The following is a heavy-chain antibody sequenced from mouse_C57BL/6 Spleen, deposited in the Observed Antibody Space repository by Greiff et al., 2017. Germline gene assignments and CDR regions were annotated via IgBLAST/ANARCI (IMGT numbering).Heavy chain of an antibody. CDR2: IYPRSGNT. J-gene: IGHJ4*01. V-gene: IGHV1-81*01. D-gene: IGHD1-1*01. Sequence: QVQLNQSGAELARPGASVKLSCKASGYTFTSSGISWVKQRTGQGLEWIGEIYPRSGNTYYNEKFKGKATLTVDKSSSTAYMGLHILTSRDSAVYFGTKDCTSGSRCAMDYGGQGTTVTVSS. CDR1: GYTFTSSG. CDR3: TKDCTSGSRCAMDY.